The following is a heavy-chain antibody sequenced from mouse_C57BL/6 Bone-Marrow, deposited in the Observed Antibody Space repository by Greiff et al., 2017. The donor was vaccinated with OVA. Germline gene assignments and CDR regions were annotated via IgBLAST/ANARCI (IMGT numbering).Heavy chain of an antibody. Sequence: VQLQQSGAELARPGASVKLSCKASGYTFTSYGISWVKQRTGQGLEWIGEIYPRSGNTYYNEKFKGKATLTADESSSTAYMELRSLTSEDSAVYFCARSEWLLWFAYWGQGTLVTVSA. CDR2: IYPRSGNT. CDR1: GYTFTSYG. D-gene: IGHD2-3*01. CDR3: ARSEWLLWFAY. V-gene: IGHV1-81*01. J-gene: IGHJ3*01.